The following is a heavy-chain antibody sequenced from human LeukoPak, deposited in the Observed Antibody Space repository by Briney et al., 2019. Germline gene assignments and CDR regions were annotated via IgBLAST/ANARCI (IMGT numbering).Heavy chain of an antibody. J-gene: IGHJ5*02. CDR1: GGSFSGYY. CDR3: ASGNWFDP. Sequence: SETLSLTCAVYGGSFSGYYWSWIRQPPGKGLEWIGEINHSGSTNYNPSLKSRVTISVDTSKNQFSLKLSSVTAADTAVYYCASGNWFDPWGQGTLVTVSS. V-gene: IGHV4-34*01. CDR2: INHSGST.